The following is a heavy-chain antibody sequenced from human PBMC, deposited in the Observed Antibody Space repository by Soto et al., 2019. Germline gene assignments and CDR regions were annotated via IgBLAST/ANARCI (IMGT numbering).Heavy chain of an antibody. Sequence: PSETLSLTCTVSGGSISSGGYYWSWIRQHPGKGLEWIGYIYYSGSTYYNPSLKSRVTISVDTSKNQFSLKLSSVTAADTAVYYCARDREDYYDSSGYAYPHGMDVWGQGTTVTVSS. V-gene: IGHV4-31*03. CDR2: IYYSGST. CDR3: ARDREDYYDSSGYAYPHGMDV. J-gene: IGHJ6*02. CDR1: GGSISSGGYY. D-gene: IGHD3-22*01.